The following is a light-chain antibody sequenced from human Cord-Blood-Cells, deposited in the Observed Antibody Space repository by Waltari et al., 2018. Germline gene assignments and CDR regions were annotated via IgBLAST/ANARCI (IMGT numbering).Light chain of an antibody. Sequence: SYELTQPPSVSVSPGQTASITCSGDKLGDKYACWYKQKPGQSPVLFIYQESKRPSGTPERFSGSNSGNTATLTISGTQAMDEADYYCQAWDSSTVVFGGGTKLTVL. CDR2: QES. CDR3: QAWDSSTVV. CDR1: KLGDKY. V-gene: IGLV3-1*01. J-gene: IGLJ2*01.